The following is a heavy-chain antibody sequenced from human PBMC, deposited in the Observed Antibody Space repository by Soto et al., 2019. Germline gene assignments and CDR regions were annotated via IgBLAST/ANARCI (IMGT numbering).Heavy chain of an antibody. V-gene: IGHV3-23*01. CDR2: ISGSGGST. CDR1: GFTFISYA. Sequence: WGSLRLSCAASGFTFISYAIIFFRQSPFKWLEWVSAISGSGGSTYYADSVKGRFTISRDNSKNTLYLQMNSLRAEDTAVYYCAKTYDFWSGYYMPYYYYYGMDVWGQGTTVTVSS. CDR3: AKTYDFWSGYYMPYYYYYGMDV. D-gene: IGHD3-3*01. J-gene: IGHJ6*02.